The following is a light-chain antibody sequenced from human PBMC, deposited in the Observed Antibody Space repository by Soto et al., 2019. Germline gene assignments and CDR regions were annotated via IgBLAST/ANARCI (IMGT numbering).Light chain of an antibody. V-gene: IGLV2-14*01. J-gene: IGLJ2*01. CDR3: SSYTGSSSHVV. CDR1: SSDVGGYNY. CDR2: AVS. Sequence: QSVLTQPASVSGSPGQSITISCTGTSSDVGGYNYVSWYQQHPGKAPKLMIYAVSYRPSGVSNRFSGSKSGNTASLTISGLQAEDEADYYCSSYTGSSSHVVFGGGTKLTVL.